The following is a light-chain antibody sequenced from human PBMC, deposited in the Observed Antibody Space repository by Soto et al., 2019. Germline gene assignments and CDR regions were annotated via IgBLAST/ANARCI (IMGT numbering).Light chain of an antibody. CDR3: SSNTSSSTWV. CDR2: EVS. V-gene: IGLV2-14*01. CDR1: SSDVGGHNY. J-gene: IGLJ3*02. Sequence: QSALTQPASVSGSPGQSITISCTGTSSDVGGHNYVSWYQQHPGKAPKLMIYEVSNRPSGVSNRFSGSKSGNTASLTVFGLQAEDEADYYCSSNTSSSTWVFGGGTKLTVL.